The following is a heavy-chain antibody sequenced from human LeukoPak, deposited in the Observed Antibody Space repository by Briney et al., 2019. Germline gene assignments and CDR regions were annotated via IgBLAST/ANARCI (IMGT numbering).Heavy chain of an antibody. D-gene: IGHD3-3*01. CDR3: ARDPLGDDFWGPEGQTPYYYYYYGMDV. J-gene: IGHJ6*02. CDR1: GYTFTSYY. CDR2: INPSGGST. Sequence: ASVKVSCKASGYTFTSYYMHWVRQAPGQGLEWMGIINPSGGSTNYAQKFQGRVTMTRDTSTSTVYMELSSLRSEDTAVYYCARDPLGDDFWGPEGQTPYYYYYYGMDVWGQGTTVTVSS. V-gene: IGHV1-46*01.